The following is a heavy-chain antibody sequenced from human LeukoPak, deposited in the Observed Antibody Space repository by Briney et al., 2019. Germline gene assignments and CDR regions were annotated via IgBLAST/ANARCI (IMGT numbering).Heavy chain of an antibody. CDR1: GYTFTSYA. CDR2: INTNTGNP. D-gene: IGHD6-19*01. CDR3: ARGIPLSSGWYKRWFDP. Sequence: GASVKVSCKASGYTFTSYAMNWVRQAPGQGLEWMGWINTNTGNPTYAQGFTGRFVFSLDISVSTAYLQISSLKAEDTAVYYCARGIPLSSGWYKRWFDPWGQGTLVTVSS. V-gene: IGHV7-4-1*02. J-gene: IGHJ5*02.